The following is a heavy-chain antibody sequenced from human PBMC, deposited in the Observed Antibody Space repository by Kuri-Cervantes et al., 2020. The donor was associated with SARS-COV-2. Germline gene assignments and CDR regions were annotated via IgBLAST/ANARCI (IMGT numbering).Heavy chain of an antibody. CDR3: AKDTAVGHDPLYYYGMDV. V-gene: IGHV3-23*01. J-gene: IGHJ6*02. D-gene: IGHD6-13*01. CDR2: VSGSGYST. Sequence: GGSLRLSCAASGFTFSSYAMSWVRQAPGKGLEWVSSVSGSGYSTYYADSVKGRFTISRDNSKNTLYLQMNALRAEDTAIYYCAKDTAVGHDPLYYYGMDVWGQGTTVTVSS. CDR1: GFTFSSYA.